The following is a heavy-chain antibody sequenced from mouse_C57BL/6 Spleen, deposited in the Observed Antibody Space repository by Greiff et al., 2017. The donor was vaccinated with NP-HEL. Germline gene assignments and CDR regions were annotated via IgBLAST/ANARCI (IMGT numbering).Heavy chain of an antibody. CDR3: AREGESLFDY. J-gene: IGHJ2*01. CDR1: GFTFSSYA. Sequence: EVKLVESGGGLVKPGGSLKLSCAASGFTFSSYAMSWVRQTPEKRLEWVATISDGGSYTYYPDNVKGRFTLSRDNAKNNLYLQMSHLKSEDTAMYYCAREGESLFDYWGQGTTLTVSS. V-gene: IGHV5-4*01. CDR2: ISDGGSYT.